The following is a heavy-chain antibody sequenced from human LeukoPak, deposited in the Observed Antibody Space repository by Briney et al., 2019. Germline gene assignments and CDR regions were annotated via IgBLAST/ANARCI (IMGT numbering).Heavy chain of an antibody. D-gene: IGHD1-26*01. V-gene: IGHV4-34*01. CDR3: ASSVGSTDY. J-gene: IGHJ4*02. CDR2: INHRGST. Sequence: SETLSLTCTVSGGSISSYYWSWIRQSPGKGLEWIGEINHRGSTNLNPSLKSRVTLSVDTSKHQFSLKLTSVTAADAAVYYCASSVGSTDYWGQGTLVTVSS. CDR1: GGSISSYY.